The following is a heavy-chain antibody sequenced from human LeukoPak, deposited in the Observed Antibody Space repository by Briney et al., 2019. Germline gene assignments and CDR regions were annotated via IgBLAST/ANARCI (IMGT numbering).Heavy chain of an antibody. CDR2: IRSKANSYVT. CDR1: GLSFSGSA. D-gene: IGHD2-15*01. CDR3: XRXXXXYCSGAGCYVYNFYGMDV. Sequence: GGSLKLSCAASGLSFSGSAMHWVRQASGRGLEWLGRIRSKANSYVTAYAASVNGRFIISRDDSRNTAYLQMNSLQTEYTAVYXXXRXXXXYCSGAGCYVYNFYGMDVWGQGTTVTVSS. J-gene: IGHJ6*02. V-gene: IGHV3-73*01.